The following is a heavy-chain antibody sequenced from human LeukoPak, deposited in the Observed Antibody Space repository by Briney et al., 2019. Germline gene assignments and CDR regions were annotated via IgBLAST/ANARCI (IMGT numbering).Heavy chain of an antibody. CDR1: GFTFSNAW. CDR3: TTNKYADYIPDY. Sequence: GGSLRLSCAASGFTFSNAWMTWLRQAPGKGRVGVGQIQSGGTTDYAAPVKGRFTISRDDSKSTLYLQINSLKTDHTAVYYCTTNKYADYIPDYWGQGTLVTVSS. D-gene: IGHD4-17*01. J-gene: IGHJ4*02. V-gene: IGHV3-15*01. CDR2: IQSGGTT.